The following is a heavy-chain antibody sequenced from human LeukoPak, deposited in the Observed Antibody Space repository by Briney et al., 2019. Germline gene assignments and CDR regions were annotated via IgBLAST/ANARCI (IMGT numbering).Heavy chain of an antibody. CDR1: GGSISSYY. CDR2: IYHSGST. V-gene: IGHV4-59*01. J-gene: IGHJ4*02. D-gene: IGHD3-22*01. CDR3: ARDPSYYYDSSSYRI. Sequence: SETLSLTCTVSGGSISSYYWSWIRQPPGKGLEWIGYIYHSGSTYYNPSLKSRVTISVDRSKNQFSLKLSSVTAADTAVYHCARDPSYYYDSSSYRIWGQGTLVTVSS.